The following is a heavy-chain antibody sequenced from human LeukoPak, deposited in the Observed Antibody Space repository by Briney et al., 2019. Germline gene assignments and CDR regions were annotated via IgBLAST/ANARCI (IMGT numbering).Heavy chain of an antibody. CDR1: GFTFNDHD. V-gene: IGHV3-72*01. CDR2: IRDKANSYTT. Sequence: GGSLRLSCAASGFTFNDHDMDWVRQAPGKGPEWIVRIRDKANSYTTEYAASVKGRFTVSRDDSKNSLYLQMNSLKSEDTAVYYCARASGTYSNGMDLWGQGTTVTVSS. J-gene: IGHJ6*02. CDR3: ARASGTYSNGMDL. D-gene: IGHD1-26*01.